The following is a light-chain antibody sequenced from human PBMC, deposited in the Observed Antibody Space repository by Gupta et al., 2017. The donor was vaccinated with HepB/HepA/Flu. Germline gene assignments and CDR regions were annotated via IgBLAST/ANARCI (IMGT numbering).Light chain of an antibody. CDR3: QQRSSWPLT. J-gene: IGKJ3*01. Sequence: ENVLTQSPATLSLSPGERATLSCRASQSISSYLAWYQQKPGQAPGLLIYDASNRATGIPARFSGSGSGTEFTLTISSREPEDFAVYYCQQRSSWPLTFGHGTKVDIK. CDR2: DAS. V-gene: IGKV3-11*01. CDR1: QSISSY.